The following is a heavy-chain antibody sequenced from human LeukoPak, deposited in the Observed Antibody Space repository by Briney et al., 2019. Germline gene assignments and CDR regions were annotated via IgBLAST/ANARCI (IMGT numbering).Heavy chain of an antibody. J-gene: IGHJ3*02. CDR3: ARRGPDYSNYDAFDI. D-gene: IGHD4-11*01. V-gene: IGHV3-21*01. Sequence: PGGSLRPSCAASGFTFSSYSMNWVRQAPGKGLEWVSSISSSSSYIYYADSVRGRFTISRDNSKNTLYLQMNSLRVEDTAVYYCARRGPDYSNYDAFDIWGQGTMVTVSS. CDR2: ISSSSSYI. CDR1: GFTFSSYS.